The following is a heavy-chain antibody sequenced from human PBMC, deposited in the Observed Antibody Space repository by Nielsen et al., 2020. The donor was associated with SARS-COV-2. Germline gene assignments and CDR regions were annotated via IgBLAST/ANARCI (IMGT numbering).Heavy chain of an antibody. CDR2: ISASGTII. V-gene: IGHV3-11*01. CDR3: ATHFVLGWLDS. Sequence: GGSLRLSCTVSGDSITSGDFYWNWIRQAPGKGLEWLSFISASGTIIQYAAAVEGRFTISRDTAKNSVSLQMNSLRVDDTAVYYCATHFVLGWLDSWGQGTLVAVSS. J-gene: IGHJ5*01. D-gene: IGHD2-21*01. CDR1: GDSITSGDFY.